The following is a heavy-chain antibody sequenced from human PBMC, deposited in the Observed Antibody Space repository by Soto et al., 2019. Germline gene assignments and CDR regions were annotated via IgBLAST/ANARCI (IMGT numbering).Heavy chain of an antibody. V-gene: IGHV3-23*01. Sequence: GGSLRLSCAASGFICSSYDMSWVRQAPGKELEWVSTILVDGRTFYVDSVKGRFTISRDSSQNTVFLQVNSLTAGDTALYYCAKATATGGGAFDICGQGTMVTVSS. J-gene: IGHJ3*02. CDR3: AKATATGGGAFDI. D-gene: IGHD2-8*02. CDR2: ILVDGRT. CDR1: GFICSSYD.